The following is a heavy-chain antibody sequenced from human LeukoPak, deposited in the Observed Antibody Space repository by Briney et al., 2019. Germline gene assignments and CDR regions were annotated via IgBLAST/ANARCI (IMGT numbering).Heavy chain of an antibody. CDR3: AREPLDYYYGMDV. CDR2: IYYSGST. V-gene: IGHV4-59*01. CDR1: GGSISSYY. Sequence: PSETLSLTCTVSGGSISSYYWSWIRQPPGKGLEWIGYIYYSGSTNYNPSLKSRVTISVDTSMNQFSLKLSSVTAADTAVYYCAREPLDYYYGMDVWGQGTTVTVSS. J-gene: IGHJ6*02.